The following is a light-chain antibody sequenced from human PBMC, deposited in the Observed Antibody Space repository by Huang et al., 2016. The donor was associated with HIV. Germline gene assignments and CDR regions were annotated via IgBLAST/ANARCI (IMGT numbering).Light chain of an antibody. Sequence: EIVLTQSPATLSFFPGQRVSLSCRASQNINTHLAWYQQRPGQPPRLLIYDASSRVPGVAARFSGSGYGTDFTLTISSLESEDFATYYCQQRVNGLTFGGGTKV. CDR3: QQRVNGLT. V-gene: IGKV3-11*01. CDR1: QNINTH. J-gene: IGKJ4*01. CDR2: DAS.